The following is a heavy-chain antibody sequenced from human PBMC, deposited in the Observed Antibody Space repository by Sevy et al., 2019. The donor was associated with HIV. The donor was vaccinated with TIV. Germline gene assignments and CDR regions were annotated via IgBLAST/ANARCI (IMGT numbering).Heavy chain of an antibody. CDR1: GYTFTSYG. CDR2: ISAYNGNT. D-gene: IGHD2-21*02. J-gene: IGHJ6*02. CDR3: GRDERYCGGDCYSGDYGMDV. V-gene: IGHV1-18*01. Sequence: ASVKVSCKASGYTFTSYGISWVRQAPGQGLEWMGWISAYNGNTNYAQKLQGRVTMPTDTSTNTAYMGLRGLGFDDAAVYYGGRDERYCGGDCYSGDYGMDVWGQGTTVTVSS.